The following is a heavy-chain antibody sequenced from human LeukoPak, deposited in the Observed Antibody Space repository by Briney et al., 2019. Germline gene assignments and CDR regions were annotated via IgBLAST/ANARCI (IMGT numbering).Heavy chain of an antibody. CDR3: ARDSSGWYKGAFDI. J-gene: IGHJ3*02. D-gene: IGHD6-19*01. Sequence: SVKVSCKASGATFSSYAISWVRQAPGQGLEWMGGIIPIFGTANYAQKFQGRVTITADESTSTAYMELSSLRSEDTAVYYCARDSSGWYKGAFDIWGQGTMVTVSS. CDR2: IIPIFGTA. CDR1: GATFSSYA. V-gene: IGHV1-69*13.